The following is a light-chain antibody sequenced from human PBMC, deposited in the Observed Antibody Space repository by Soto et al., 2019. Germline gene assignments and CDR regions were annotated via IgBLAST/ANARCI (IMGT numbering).Light chain of an antibody. Sequence: DIPMTQSPPTLSASVGDRVTITCRASQSVSKWLAWYQQKPGKAPQVLIYDASTLQGGVPSRFSGSGSGTEFTLTINSLQPDDFATYYCQQYNSFSPYTFGQGTKVEIK. V-gene: IGKV1-5*01. CDR2: DAS. J-gene: IGKJ2*01. CDR1: QSVSKW. CDR3: QQYNSFSPYT.